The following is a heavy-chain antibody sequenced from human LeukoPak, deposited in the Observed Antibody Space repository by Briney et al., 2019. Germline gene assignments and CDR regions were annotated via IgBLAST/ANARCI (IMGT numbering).Heavy chain of an antibody. Sequence: SETLSLTCTVSGGSMSPYHWGWIRQPPGKGLEWIGYIYYSGSTNYNSSLKSRVTISVDTSKNQFSLKLSSVTAADTAVYYCAKVNWGAPFYYYYGMDVWGQGTTVTVSS. J-gene: IGHJ6*02. V-gene: IGHV4-59*01. CDR2: IYYSGST. CDR1: GGSMSPYH. D-gene: IGHD7-27*01. CDR3: AKVNWGAPFYYYYGMDV.